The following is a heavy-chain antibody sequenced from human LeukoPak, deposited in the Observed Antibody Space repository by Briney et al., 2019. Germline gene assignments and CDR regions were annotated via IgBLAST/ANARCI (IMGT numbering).Heavy chain of an antibody. Sequence: SETLSLTCTVSGGSISSSSYYWGWIRQPPGKGLEWIGEINHSGSTNYNPSLKSRVTISVDTSKNQFSLKLSSVTAADTAVYYCARRGNWFDPWGQGTLVTVSS. V-gene: IGHV4-39*07. CDR3: ARRGNWFDP. J-gene: IGHJ5*02. D-gene: IGHD3-16*01. CDR2: INHSGST. CDR1: GGSISSSSYY.